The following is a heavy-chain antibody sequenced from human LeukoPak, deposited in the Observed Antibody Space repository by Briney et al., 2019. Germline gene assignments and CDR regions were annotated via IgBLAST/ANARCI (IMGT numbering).Heavy chain of an antibody. Sequence: GGSLRLSCAASGFTFSSYAMHWVRQAPGKGLEWVAVISYDGSNKYYADSVKGRFTISRDNSKNTLYLQMNSLRAEDTAMYYCAKVAYSGGWYGDYWGQGTLVTVSS. CDR3: AKVAYSGGWYGDY. J-gene: IGHJ4*02. D-gene: IGHD6-19*01. V-gene: IGHV3-30*04. CDR2: ISYDGSNK. CDR1: GFTFSSYA.